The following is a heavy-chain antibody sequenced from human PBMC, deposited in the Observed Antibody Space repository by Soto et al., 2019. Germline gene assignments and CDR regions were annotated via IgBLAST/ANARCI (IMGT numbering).Heavy chain of an antibody. V-gene: IGHV4-34*01. CDR3: ARQRPAAILLPTTRGWFAP. Sequence: QVQLQQWGAGLLKPSETLSLTCAVYGGSFTGYSWSWIRQPPGKGLEWIGAITHSGSTNYNPSLKSTVTISVDTSKNQFSLKLSYVTAADTAVYYCARQRPAAILLPTTRGWFAPWGQGTLVTVSS. CDR1: GGSFTGYS. D-gene: IGHD2-2*02. CDR2: ITHSGST. J-gene: IGHJ5*02.